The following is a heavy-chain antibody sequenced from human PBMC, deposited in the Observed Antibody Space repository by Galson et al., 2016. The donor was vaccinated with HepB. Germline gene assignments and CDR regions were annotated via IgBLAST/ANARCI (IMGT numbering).Heavy chain of an antibody. J-gene: IGHJ3*02. CDR1: GFPFTSYY. V-gene: IGHV1-46*01. Sequence: SVRVSCKASGFPFTSYYMHWVRQASGQGPEWMGLINHGGPGTNYAQKFQGRVTMTSDTSASTVHMELNSLPYEATADYYCARNFGALDAFEMWGQGTKVTVSS. CDR2: INHGGPGT. D-gene: IGHD1-26*01. CDR3: ARNFGALDAFEM.